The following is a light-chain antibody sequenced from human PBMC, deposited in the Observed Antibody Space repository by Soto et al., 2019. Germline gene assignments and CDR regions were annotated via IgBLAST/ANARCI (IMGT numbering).Light chain of an antibody. V-gene: IGKV1-39*01. Sequence: DIQMTQSPSSLSASVGDRVTITCRASQTISNYLNWYQQKPGKAPKLLIYEASGLQSGVPSRFSGSGSGTDFTLTISSLQPEDFATYYCQQSYSTPRNFGPGTKVGIK. CDR1: QTISNY. J-gene: IGKJ3*01. CDR2: EAS. CDR3: QQSYSTPRN.